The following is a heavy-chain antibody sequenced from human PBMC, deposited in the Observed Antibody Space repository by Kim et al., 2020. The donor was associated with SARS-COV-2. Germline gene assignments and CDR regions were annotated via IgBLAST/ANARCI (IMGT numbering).Heavy chain of an antibody. J-gene: IGHJ4*02. CDR3: ARAREYYFDY. CDR2: NP. Sequence: NPTYAQGFTGRFVFSLDTSVSTAYLQISSLKAEDTAVYYCARAREYYFDYWGQGTLVTVSS. V-gene: IGHV7-4-1*02. D-gene: IGHD3-10*01.